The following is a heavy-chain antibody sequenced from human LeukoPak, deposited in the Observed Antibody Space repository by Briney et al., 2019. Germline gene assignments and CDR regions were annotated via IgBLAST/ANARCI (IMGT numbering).Heavy chain of an antibody. V-gene: IGHV1-46*01. Sequence: ASVKVSCKASGYTFTSYYMHCVRQAPGQGLEWMGIINPSSGSTRYAQKFQGRVTMTRDMSTSTVYMELSSLRSEDTAVYYCARSDHFEVAAKRDWYFDLWGRGTLVTVSS. CDR2: INPSSGST. CDR1: GYTFTSYY. D-gene: IGHD2-15*01. J-gene: IGHJ2*01. CDR3: ARSDHFEVAAKRDWYFDL.